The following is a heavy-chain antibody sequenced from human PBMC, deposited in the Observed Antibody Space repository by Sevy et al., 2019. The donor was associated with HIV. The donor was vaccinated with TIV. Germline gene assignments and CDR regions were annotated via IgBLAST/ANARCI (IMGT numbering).Heavy chain of an antibody. D-gene: IGHD1-7*01. CDR1: GFTFSNYY. CDR2: ISTGGTSM. J-gene: IGHJ4*02. CDR3: ARDRVPKTSWSFDF. V-gene: IGHV3-11*01. Sequence: GRSLRLSCEASGFTFSNYYMSWIRRAPGKGLEWVSYISTGGTSMFYADSVKGRFTTSRDNAKNSLHLQMNDLRAEDTAIYYCARDRVPKTSWSFDFWGQGTLVTVSS.